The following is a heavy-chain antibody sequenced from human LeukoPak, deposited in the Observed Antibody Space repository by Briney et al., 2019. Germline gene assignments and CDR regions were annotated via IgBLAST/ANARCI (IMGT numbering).Heavy chain of an antibody. CDR1: GLTFSSYA. D-gene: IGHD6-6*01. V-gene: IGHV3-64D*09. CDR3: VKSGYSTSSDVDY. CDR2: INSNGRST. J-gene: IGHJ4*02. Sequence: GGSLRLSCSASGLTFSSYAMHWVRQAPGKGLEFASSINSNGRSTYHADSVKGRFTISRDNSKNTLYLQMRSLRVEDTAVYYCVKSGYSTSSDVDYWGQGTLVTVSS.